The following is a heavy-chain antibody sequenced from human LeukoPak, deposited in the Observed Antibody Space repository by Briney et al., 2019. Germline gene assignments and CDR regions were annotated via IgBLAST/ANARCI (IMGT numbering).Heavy chain of an antibody. V-gene: IGHV3-33*08. J-gene: IGHJ6*02. CDR3: ARDRSSSDAYYVMDV. D-gene: IGHD6-6*01. CDR1: GFTFSNYW. Sequence: SGGSLRLSCVASGFTFSNYWMTWVRQAPGKGLEWVAVIWYDGSNKYYADSVKGRFTISRDNSKNTVYVQMNSLRAEDTAVYYCARDRSSSDAYYVMDVWGQGTTVTVSS. CDR2: IWYDGSNK.